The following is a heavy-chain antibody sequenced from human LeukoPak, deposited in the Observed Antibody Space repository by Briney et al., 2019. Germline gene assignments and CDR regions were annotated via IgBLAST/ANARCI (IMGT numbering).Heavy chain of an antibody. D-gene: IGHD2-15*01. CDR3: ARLSSVVAALYY. Sequence: GESLKISCKGSGYSFTSYWIGWVRQMPGKGLEWMGIIYPGDSDTRYSPSFQGQVTISADNSITTAYLQWSSLKASVTAIYYCARLSSVVAALYYWGQGTLVTVSS. J-gene: IGHJ4*02. CDR2: IYPGDSDT. V-gene: IGHV5-51*01. CDR1: GYSFTSYW.